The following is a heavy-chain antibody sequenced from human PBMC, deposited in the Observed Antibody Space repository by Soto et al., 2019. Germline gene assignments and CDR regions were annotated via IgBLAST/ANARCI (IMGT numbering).Heavy chain of an antibody. V-gene: IGHV1-18*01. D-gene: IGHD5-18*01. J-gene: IGHJ4*02. CDR2: ISADNGNT. CDR1: GYSFTTFG. Sequence: ASVKVSCKTSGYSFTTFGITWVRQALGQGLEWMGWISADNGNTNYAQKFQGRVTMTTDTSTNTAYMELRSLRSDDTAIYYCARYLGYSYGFDLDCWGQGTPVTVSS. CDR3: ARYLGYSYGFDLDC.